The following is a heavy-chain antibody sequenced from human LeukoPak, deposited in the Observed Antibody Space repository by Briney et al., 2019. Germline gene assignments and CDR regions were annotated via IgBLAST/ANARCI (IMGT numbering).Heavy chain of an antibody. CDR3: ASGIYYDSSGYYRTYDY. CDR2: IYYSGST. CDR1: GGPISSSSYY. Sequence: SETLSLTCTVSGGPISSSSYYWGWIRQPPGKGLEWIGSIYYSGSTYYNPSLKSRVTISVDTSKNQFSLKLSSVTAADTAVYYCASGIYYDSSGYYRTYDYWGQGTLVTVSS. J-gene: IGHJ4*02. D-gene: IGHD3-22*01. V-gene: IGHV4-39*01.